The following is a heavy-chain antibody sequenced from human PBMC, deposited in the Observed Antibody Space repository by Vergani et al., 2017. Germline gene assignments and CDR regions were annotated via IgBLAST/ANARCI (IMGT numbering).Heavy chain of an antibody. CDR1: GFTFSSYA. V-gene: IGHV3-13*01. J-gene: IGHJ4*02. CDR2: IGTAGDT. D-gene: IGHD5-12*01. CDR3: ARARGYDGHFYY. Sequence: EVQLLESGGGLVQPGGSLRLSCAASGFTFSSYAMSWVRQAPGKGLEWVSAIGTAGDTYYPGSVKGRFTISRENAKNSLYLQMNSLRAGDTAVYYCARARGYDGHFYYWGQGTLVTVSS.